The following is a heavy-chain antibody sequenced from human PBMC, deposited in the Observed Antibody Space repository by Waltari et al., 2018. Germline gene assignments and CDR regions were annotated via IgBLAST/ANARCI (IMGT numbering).Heavy chain of an antibody. CDR3: ARDFRSGYSSGGY. CDR1: GFPFGATY. D-gene: IGHD6-19*01. CDR2: IYSGGST. V-gene: IGHV3-66*02. Sequence: EVQLVESGGGLVQPGGSLSPSCAASGFPFGATYLSWARQAPGKGLEWASVIYSGGSTYYADSVKGRFTISRDNSKNTLYLQMNSLRAEDTAVYYCARDFRSGYSSGGYWGQGTLVTVSS. J-gene: IGHJ4*02.